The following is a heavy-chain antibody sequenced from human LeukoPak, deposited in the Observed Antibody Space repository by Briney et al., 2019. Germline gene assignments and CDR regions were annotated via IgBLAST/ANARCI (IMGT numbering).Heavy chain of an antibody. CDR2: IYYSGST. D-gene: IGHD4-17*01. CDR1: GGSISSYY. V-gene: IGHV4-59*01. J-gene: IGHJ4*02. Sequence: PSETLSLTCTVSGGSISSYYWSWIRQPPGKGLEWIGYIYYSGSTNYNPSLKSRVTISVDTSKNQFSLKLSSVTAADTAVYYCARGDLETTVITADFDYWGQGTLVTVSS. CDR3: ARGDLETTVITADFDY.